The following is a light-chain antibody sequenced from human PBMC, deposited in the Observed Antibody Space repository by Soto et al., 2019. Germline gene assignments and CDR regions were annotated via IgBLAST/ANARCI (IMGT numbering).Light chain of an antibody. CDR3: QQYGSSGT. J-gene: IGKJ1*01. CDR1: QSVSNNY. CDR2: GAS. Sequence: ESVLTQSPGTLSLSPGERATLSYRASQSVSNNYLAWYQQKPGQAPRLLIYGASNRATGIPDRFSGSGSGTDFTLPISRLEPEDFAVYYCQQYGSSGTFGQGTKVEIK. V-gene: IGKV3-20*01.